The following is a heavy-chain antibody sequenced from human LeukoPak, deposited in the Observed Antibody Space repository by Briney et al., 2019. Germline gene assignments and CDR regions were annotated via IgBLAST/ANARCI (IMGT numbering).Heavy chain of an antibody. J-gene: IGHJ6*03. CDR3: SRLTHSYYSDTSGYYPYYYMDV. CDR2: ISYSGNT. D-gene: IGHD3-22*01. CDR1: AVSISSSDYY. V-gene: IGHV4-39*02. Sequence: SETLSLTCTVSAVSISSSDYYWGWIRQSPGKGLEWIGRISYSGNTYYNPSLKSRVTISVHTSKNHFSLRLSSVTAADTAVYYCSRLTHSYYSDTSGYYPYYYMDVWGEGTTVTVSS.